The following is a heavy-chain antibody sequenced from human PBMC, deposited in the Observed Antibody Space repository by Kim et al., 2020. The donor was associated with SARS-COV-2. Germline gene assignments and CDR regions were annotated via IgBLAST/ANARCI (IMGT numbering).Heavy chain of an antibody. J-gene: IGHJ4*02. Sequence: NPSRKSRVTISVDRSKNQFSLKLSSVTAADTAVYYCARNTVYSSPSHFDYWGQGTLVTVSS. D-gene: IGHD6-6*01. V-gene: IGHV4-30-2*01. CDR3: ARNTVYSSPSHFDY.